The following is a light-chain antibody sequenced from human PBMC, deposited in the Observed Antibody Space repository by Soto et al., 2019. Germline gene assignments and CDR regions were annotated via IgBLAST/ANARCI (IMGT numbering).Light chain of an antibody. CDR3: QLYKRYPYT. J-gene: IGKJ2*01. CDR2: EAS. Sequence: QMTQSPSTLSVSVGDRVTITCRASQNINSWLAWYQQKQGKAPNLLIYEASNLESGVPSKFCGSASGTEFTLIISSLQPDDFATYSWQLYKRYPYTFGQGTKLEIK. CDR1: QNINSW. V-gene: IGKV1-5*01.